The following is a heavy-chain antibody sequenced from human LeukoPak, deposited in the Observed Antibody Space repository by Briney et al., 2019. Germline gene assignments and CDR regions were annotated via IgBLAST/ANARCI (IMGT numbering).Heavy chain of an antibody. V-gene: IGHV1-18*01. D-gene: IGHD2/OR15-2a*01. CDR3: ARVRSSMVLDY. J-gene: IGHJ4*02. CDR2: ISGYNGNT. CDR1: GYTFTTYG. Sequence: ASVKVSCKASGYTFTTYGIGWVRQAPGQRLEWMGWISGYNGNTNYAQKFQGRVTMTTDTSTSTAYMYLRSLRSADTALYYCARVRSSMVLDYWGQGTLVTASS.